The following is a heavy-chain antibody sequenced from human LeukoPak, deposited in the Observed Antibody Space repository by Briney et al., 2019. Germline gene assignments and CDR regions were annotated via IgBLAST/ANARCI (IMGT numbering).Heavy chain of an antibody. CDR1: GFTFSSYA. V-gene: IGHV3-23*01. Sequence: GGSLRLSCAASGFTFSSYAMSWVRQAPGKGLEWVSAISGSGGSTYYADSVKGRFTICRDNSKNTLYLQMNSLRAEDTAVYYCAKGTTWIQQGGFDYWGQGTLVTVSS. D-gene: IGHD5-18*01. CDR3: AKGTTWIQQGGFDY. J-gene: IGHJ4*02. CDR2: ISGSGGST.